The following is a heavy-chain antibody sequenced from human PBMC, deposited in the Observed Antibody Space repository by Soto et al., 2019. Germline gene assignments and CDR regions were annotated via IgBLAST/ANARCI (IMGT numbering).Heavy chain of an antibody. CDR2: IKQDESDK. Sequence: PGGSLRLACAVSGFRFRDYWMSWVSQAPGKGLEWVANIKQDESDKYYVDSVKGRFTISRDKAKNALYLQMNSLRVEDTAVYYCAAYCYTMTCTHFHGYSWGQGTQV. D-gene: IGHD3-16*02. J-gene: IGHJ5*02. CDR3: AAYCYTMTCTHFHGYS. CDR1: GFRFRDYW. V-gene: IGHV3-7*03.